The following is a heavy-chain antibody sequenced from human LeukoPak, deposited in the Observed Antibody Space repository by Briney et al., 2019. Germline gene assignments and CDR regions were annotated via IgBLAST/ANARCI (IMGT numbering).Heavy chain of an antibody. J-gene: IGHJ5*01. CDR3: ARLTLTGVGGRGWFDS. V-gene: IGHV4-39*02. CDR2: VSDRGMP. CDR1: GDSITNSGWS. Sequence: PSETLSLTCFVSGDSITNSGWSWGWVRQPPGKGLGWIGTLPYDENVSDRGMPSYNPSLKSRVTISADTSKNHLSLKLNSVTAADTASYYCARLTLTGVGGRGWFDSWGQGALVIVSS. D-gene: IGHD3-3*01.